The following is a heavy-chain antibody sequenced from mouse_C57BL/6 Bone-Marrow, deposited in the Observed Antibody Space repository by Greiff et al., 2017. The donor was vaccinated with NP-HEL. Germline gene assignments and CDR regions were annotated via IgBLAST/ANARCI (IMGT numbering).Heavy chain of an antibody. CDR3: ERDSSLAWFAY. CDR1: GFTFSSYA. D-gene: IGHD1-1*01. V-gene: IGHV5-4*01. J-gene: IGHJ3*01. Sequence: EVQVVESGGGLVKPGGSLKLSCAASGFTFSSYAMSWVRQTPEKRLEWVATISDGGSYTYYPDNVKGRFTISRDNAKNNLYLQMSHLKSEDTAMYYCERDSSLAWFAYWGQGTLVTVSA. CDR2: ISDGGSYT.